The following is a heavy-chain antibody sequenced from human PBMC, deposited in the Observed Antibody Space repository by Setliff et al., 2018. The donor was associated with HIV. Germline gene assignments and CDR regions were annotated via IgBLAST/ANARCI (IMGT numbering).Heavy chain of an antibody. CDR3: ARDKRDDNFLTSRISSVFDF. CDR2: MNTDGSST. J-gene: IGHJ4*02. V-gene: IGHV3-74*01. CDR1: GFTFSSYW. D-gene: IGHD1-1*01. Sequence: GGSLRLSCAASGFTFSSYWMHWVRQAPGKGLVWVFGMNTDGSSTRYADSVKGRFTISRDNAKNSLYLQMHSLRVEDTAFYYCARDKRDDNFLTSRISSVFDFWGEGTLVTVSS.